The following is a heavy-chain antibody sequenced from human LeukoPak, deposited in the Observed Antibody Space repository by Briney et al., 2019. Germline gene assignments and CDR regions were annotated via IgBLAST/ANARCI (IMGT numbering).Heavy chain of an antibody. CDR1: GYTFTYRY. D-gene: IGHD3-10*01. CDR3: AIASSRSSQFDY. J-gene: IGHJ4*02. Sequence: ASVKVSCKASGYTFTYRYMHWVRQAPGQALEWLGWITPFNENTNYARRFQGRVTITSDESATTAYMELGSLASEDTAMYYCAIASSRSSQFDYWGQGTPVTVSS. V-gene: IGHV1-45*02. CDR2: ITPFNENT.